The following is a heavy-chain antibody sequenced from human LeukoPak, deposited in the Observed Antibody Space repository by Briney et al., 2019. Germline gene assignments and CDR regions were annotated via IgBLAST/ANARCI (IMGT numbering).Heavy chain of an antibody. J-gene: IGHJ4*02. Sequence: SETLSLTCTVSGGSISSSSYYWGWIRQPPGKGLEWIGSIYYSGSTYYNPSLKSRVTISVDTSKNQFSLKLSSVTAADTAVYYCARGPRWGGYFDYWGQGTLVTVSS. V-gene: IGHV4-39*07. CDR3: ARGPRWGGYFDY. CDR1: GGSISSSSYY. D-gene: IGHD3-16*01. CDR2: IYYSGST.